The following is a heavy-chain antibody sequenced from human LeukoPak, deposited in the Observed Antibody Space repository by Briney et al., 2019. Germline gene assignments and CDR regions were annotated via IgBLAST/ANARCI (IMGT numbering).Heavy chain of an antibody. V-gene: IGHV4-39*01. Sequence: SETLSLTCTVSGGSISSSSYYWGWIRQPPGKGLEWIGSIYYSGSTYYNPSLKSRVTISVDTSKNQFSLKLSSVTAADTAVYYCARQLYYDFWSGYYGYFDYWGQGTLVTVSS. CDR3: ARQLYYDFWSGYYGYFDY. D-gene: IGHD3-3*01. CDR1: GGSISSSSYY. CDR2: IYYSGST. J-gene: IGHJ4*02.